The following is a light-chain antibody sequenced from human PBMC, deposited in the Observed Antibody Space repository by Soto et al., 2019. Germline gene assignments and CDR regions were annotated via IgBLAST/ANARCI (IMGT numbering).Light chain of an antibody. J-gene: IGLJ1*01. V-gene: IGLV1-40*01. CDR1: SANIGAGYD. CDR3: HSYESSLSGSYV. Sequence: QSALTQPPSVSGAPGQRVTISCTGSSANIGAGYDVHWYQQFPGAAPKLLIYANSNRPSGVPDRFSGSKSGTSASLAITGLQAEDEADYYCHSYESSLSGSYVFGTGTKLTVL. CDR2: ANS.